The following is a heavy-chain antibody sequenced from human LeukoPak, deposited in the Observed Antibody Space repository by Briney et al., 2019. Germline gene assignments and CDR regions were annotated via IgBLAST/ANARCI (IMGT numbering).Heavy chain of an antibody. Sequence: SETLSLTCTVSGGSISSSSDYWGWIRQPPGKGLEWIGNIYYSGSSYYNPSLKSRVTISVDTSKNQFSLKLSPVTAADTAVYYCARQEGGIVGPYWGQGTLVTVSS. CDR3: ARQEGGIVGPY. CDR2: IYYSGSS. V-gene: IGHV4-39*07. D-gene: IGHD1-26*01. CDR1: GGSISSSSDY. J-gene: IGHJ4*02.